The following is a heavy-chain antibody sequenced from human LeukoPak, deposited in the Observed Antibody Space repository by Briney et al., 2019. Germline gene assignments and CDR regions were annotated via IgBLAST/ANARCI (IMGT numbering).Heavy chain of an antibody. J-gene: IGHJ4*02. CDR2: ISGSGGST. Sequence: GGSLRLSCAASGFTFSSYAMSWVRQAPGKGLEWVSAISGSGGSTYYADSVKGRFTISRDNSKNTLYLQMNSLRAEDTAVYYCVKRLRYFDWLSGGALDYWGQGTLVTVSS. D-gene: IGHD3-9*01. CDR3: VKRLRYFDWLSGGALDY. CDR1: GFTFSSYA. V-gene: IGHV3-23*01.